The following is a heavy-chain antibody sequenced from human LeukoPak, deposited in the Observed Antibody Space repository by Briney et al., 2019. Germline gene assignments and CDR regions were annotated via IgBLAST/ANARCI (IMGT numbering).Heavy chain of an antibody. CDR1: GYSLSSGYY. CDR3: ARDPVGATVWAFDI. D-gene: IGHD1-26*01. V-gene: IGHV4-38-2*02. J-gene: IGHJ3*02. Sequence: SETLSLTCTVSGYSLSSGYYWGWIRQPPGKGPEWIGSIYHSGSTYYNPSLKSRVTISVDTSKNQFSLKLSSVTAADTAVYYCARDPVGATVWAFDIWGQGTMVTVSS. CDR2: IYHSGST.